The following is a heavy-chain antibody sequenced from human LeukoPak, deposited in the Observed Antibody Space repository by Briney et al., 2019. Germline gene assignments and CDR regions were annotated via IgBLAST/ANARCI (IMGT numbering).Heavy chain of an antibody. CDR2: INHSGST. J-gene: IGHJ6*03. CDR1: GGSFTSYY. CDR3: ARRRRQWTVQYHYYYMDV. D-gene: IGHD6-19*01. V-gene: IGHV4-34*01. Sequence: SETLSLTCGVHGGSFTSYYWSWIRQPPGKGLEWIGEINHSGSTNYNPSLKSRVTISVDTSKNLFSLKLSSVSAADTADYYCARRRRQWTVQYHYYYMDVWGKGTTVTVSS.